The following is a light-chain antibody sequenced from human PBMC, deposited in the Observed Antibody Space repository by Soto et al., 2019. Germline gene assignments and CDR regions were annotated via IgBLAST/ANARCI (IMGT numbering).Light chain of an antibody. Sequence: DIQMNQSPSTLSAKVGDRVTITCRASQSIGYSLAWYQQKPGKAPYLLISDVSSLERGVPSRFSGSGSGTEFTLTISSMQPDDFATFYCQQYNGYSRTFGQGTKVDI. CDR3: QQYNGYSRT. CDR2: DVS. CDR1: QSIGYS. V-gene: IGKV1-5*01. J-gene: IGKJ1*01.